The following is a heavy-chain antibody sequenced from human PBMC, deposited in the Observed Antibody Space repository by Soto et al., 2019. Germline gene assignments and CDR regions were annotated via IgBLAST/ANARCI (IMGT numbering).Heavy chain of an antibody. J-gene: IGHJ4*02. Sequence: QVQLVQSGAEVKKPGSSVKVSCKASGGTFSSYAISWVRQAPGQGLEWMGGIIPIFGTANYAQKFQGRVTITADESTSTAYIELSSLRSEDTAVYYCGRESGSGYDFHYFDYWGQGTLVTVSS. CDR3: GRESGSGYDFHYFDY. CDR2: IIPIFGTA. V-gene: IGHV1-69*01. CDR1: GGTFSSYA. D-gene: IGHD5-12*01.